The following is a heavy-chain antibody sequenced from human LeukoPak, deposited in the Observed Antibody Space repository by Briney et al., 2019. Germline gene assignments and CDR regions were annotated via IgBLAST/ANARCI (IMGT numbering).Heavy chain of an antibody. CDR2: INPNSGGT. D-gene: IGHD2-2*01. J-gene: IGHJ4*02. CDR1: GYTFTGYY. Sequence: ASVKVSCKASGYTFTGYYMHWVRQAPGQGLEWMGWINPNSGGTNYAQKFQGRVTMTRDTSISTAYMELSRLRSDDTAVYYCARDRTKYCRSTSCPLDYWGQGTLVAVSS. CDR3: ARDRTKYCRSTSCPLDY. V-gene: IGHV1-2*02.